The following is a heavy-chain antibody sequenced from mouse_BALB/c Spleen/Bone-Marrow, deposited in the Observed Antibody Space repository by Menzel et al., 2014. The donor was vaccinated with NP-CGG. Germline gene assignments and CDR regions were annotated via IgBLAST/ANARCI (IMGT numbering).Heavy chain of an antibody. Sequence: VQLQQSGAELVKPGASVRLSCTASGFNIKDTYMHWAKQRPDQGLEWIGRIDPANGNTKYDPKFQGKATITADTSSNTAYLQLSSLTSEDTAVYYCASYRYGWYFDVWGAGTTVTVSS. V-gene: IGHV14-3*02. J-gene: IGHJ1*01. CDR2: IDPANGNT. D-gene: IGHD2-14*01. CDR1: GFNIKDTY. CDR3: ASYRYGWYFDV.